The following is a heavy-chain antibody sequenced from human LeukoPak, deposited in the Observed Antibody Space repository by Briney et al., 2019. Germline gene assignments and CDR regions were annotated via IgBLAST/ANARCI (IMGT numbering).Heavy chain of an antibody. CDR2: IIPIFGTA. CDR1: GGTFSSYA. V-gene: IGHV1-69*05. D-gene: IGHD1-26*01. Sequence: GSSVKVSCKASGGTFSSYAISWVRQAPGQGLEWMGGIIPIFGTANYAQKFQGRVTITTDESTSTAYMELRSLRSDDTAVYYCARDGGSYELNYYYGMDVWGQGTTVTVSS. J-gene: IGHJ6*02. CDR3: ARDGGSYELNYYYGMDV.